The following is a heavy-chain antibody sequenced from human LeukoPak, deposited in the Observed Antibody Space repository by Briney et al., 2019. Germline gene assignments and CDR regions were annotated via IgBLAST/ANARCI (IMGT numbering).Heavy chain of an antibody. Sequence: PGGSLGLSCAASGFTFSSYSMNWVRQAPGKGLEWVANIKQDGSEKYYVDSVKGRFTISRDNAKNSLYLQMNSLRAEDTAVYYCATHSSRTVDFDYWGQGTLVTVSS. D-gene: IGHD6-13*01. CDR1: GFTFSSYS. CDR2: IKQDGSEK. J-gene: IGHJ4*02. V-gene: IGHV3-7*01. CDR3: ATHSSRTVDFDY.